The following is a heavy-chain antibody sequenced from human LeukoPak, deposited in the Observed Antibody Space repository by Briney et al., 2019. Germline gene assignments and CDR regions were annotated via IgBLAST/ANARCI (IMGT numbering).Heavy chain of an antibody. Sequence: SETLSLTCAVSGGSISNYYGSWIRQPAGKGLEWIGRTYARGSSNYNPPVQSRVTMSVATSKNQFSLKLRSVTAADTAVYYCARGCYCSADICTGGDSFDIWGQGTMVSVSP. D-gene: IGHD2-15*01. J-gene: IGHJ3*02. CDR3: ARGCYCSADICTGGDSFDI. CDR1: GGSISNYY. CDR2: TYARGSS. V-gene: IGHV4-4*07.